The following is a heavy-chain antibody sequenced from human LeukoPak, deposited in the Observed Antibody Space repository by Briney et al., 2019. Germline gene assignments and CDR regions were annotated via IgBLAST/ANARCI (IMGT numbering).Heavy chain of an antibody. V-gene: IGHV3-21*01. Sequence: PGGSLRLSCAASGFTFSSYSMNWVRQAPGEGLEWVSSISSSSSYIYYADSVKGRFTISRDNAKNSLYLQMNSLRAEDTAVYYCASTNYYGSGSYLDYWGQGTLVTVSS. CDR3: ASTNYYGSGSYLDY. CDR2: ISSSSSYI. J-gene: IGHJ4*02. D-gene: IGHD3-10*01. CDR1: GFTFSSYS.